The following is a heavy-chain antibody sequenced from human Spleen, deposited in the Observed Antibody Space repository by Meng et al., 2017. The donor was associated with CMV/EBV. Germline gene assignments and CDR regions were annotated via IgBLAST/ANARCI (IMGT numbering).Heavy chain of an antibody. J-gene: IGHJ3*02. V-gene: IGHV3-74*01. Sequence: SCAISEITFTPYWMHWVRQVPGKGLVWVSRIYSDGLTTRYADSVKGRFTISRDNAKNTLYLQMNGLRAEDTAVYYCAREPGRGAFDIWGQGTMVTVSS. CDR1: EITFTPYW. CDR2: IYSDGLTT. D-gene: IGHD3-10*01. CDR3: AREPGRGAFDI.